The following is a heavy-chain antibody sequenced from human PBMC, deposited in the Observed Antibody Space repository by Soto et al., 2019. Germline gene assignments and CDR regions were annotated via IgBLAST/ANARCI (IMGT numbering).Heavy chain of an antibody. D-gene: IGHD1-1*01. CDR3: VRETGFTTTSDAINI. V-gene: IGHV3-13*01. Sequence: EVQLVESGGGLVQPGGSLRLSCAASGFTFSGSDMNWVRHTRGKGLEWVSGIGTGGDTYYADSVRGRFTISREDAKGSWYLQMNSLRVEATAVYYCVRETGFTTTSDAINIWGQGTMVTVSS. CDR1: GFTFSGSD. J-gene: IGHJ3*02. CDR2: IGTGGDT.